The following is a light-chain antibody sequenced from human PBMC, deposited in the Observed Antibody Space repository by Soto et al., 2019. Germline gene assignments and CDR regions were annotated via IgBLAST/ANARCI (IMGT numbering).Light chain of an antibody. CDR2: GAS. CDR3: QQYNNWPSLT. J-gene: IGKJ4*01. V-gene: IGKV3-15*01. Sequence: EIVMTQSPATQSVSPGERASLSCRASRSVNSNLAWYQQKPGQAPRLLIYGASTRATNIPARFSASGSGTEFTLTISSLQSEDVAVYYCQQYNNWPSLTFGGGTKVEIK. CDR1: RSVNSN.